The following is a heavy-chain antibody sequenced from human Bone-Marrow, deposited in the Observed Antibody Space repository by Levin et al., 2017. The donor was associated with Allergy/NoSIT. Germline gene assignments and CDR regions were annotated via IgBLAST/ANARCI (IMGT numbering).Heavy chain of an antibody. J-gene: IGHJ4*02. CDR1: GFTFSHYY. CDR3: ATEMGSGFPYFDS. CDR2: IKEDGTEK. V-gene: IGHV3-7*01. D-gene: IGHD5-12*01. Sequence: GGSLRLSCAASGFTFSHYYMSWVRQAPGKGLEWVANIKEDGTEKHFVDSVKGRFTISRDNAKNSLYLQMNSLRADDTAIYYCATEMGSGFPYFDSWGRGTLVTVSS.